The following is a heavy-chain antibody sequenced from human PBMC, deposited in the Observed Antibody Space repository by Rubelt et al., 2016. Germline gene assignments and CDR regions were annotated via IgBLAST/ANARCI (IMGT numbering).Heavy chain of an antibody. V-gene: IGHV3-30*03. J-gene: IGHJ4*02. CDR1: GFTFSSYG. D-gene: IGHD4-11*01. CDR3: ARDRLPDYSNYVFDY. CDR2: LSYDGSNK. Sequence: GFTFSSYGMHWVRQAPGKGLEWVAVLSYDGSNKYHADSVKGRFTISRDNSKNTLYLQMNSLRAEDTAVYYCARDRLPDYSNYVFDYWGQGTLVTVSS.